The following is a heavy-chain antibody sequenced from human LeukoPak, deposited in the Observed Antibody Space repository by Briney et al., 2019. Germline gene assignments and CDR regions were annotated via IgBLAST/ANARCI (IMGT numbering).Heavy chain of an antibody. CDR1: GFTFSSYW. V-gene: IGHV3-30*18. D-gene: IGHD2-2*01. CDR2: ISYDGSNK. J-gene: IGHJ4*02. Sequence: GGSLRLSCTASGFTFSSYWMSWVRQAPGKGLEWVAVISYDGSNKYYADSVKGRFTISRDNSKNTLYLQMNSLRAEDTAVYYCAKDFYCSSTSCPKYYWGQGTLVTVSS. CDR3: AKDFYCSSTSCPKYY.